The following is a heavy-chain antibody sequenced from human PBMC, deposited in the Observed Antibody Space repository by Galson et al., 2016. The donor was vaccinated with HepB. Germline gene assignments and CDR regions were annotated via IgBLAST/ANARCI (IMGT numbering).Heavy chain of an antibody. D-gene: IGHD3-10*01. J-gene: IGHJ4*02. CDR2: IRGNGNIV. V-gene: IGHV3-11*01. Sequence: SLRLSCAASGFIFSDHYMSWIRQTPGKGLEWVSYIRGNGNIVYYADSVKGRFTISRDNARNSLYLQMNSLRAEDTAVYYCARVGKFHSESIGYDPADIWGQGAQVTVSS. CDR3: ARVGKFHSESIGYDPADI. CDR1: GFIFSDHY.